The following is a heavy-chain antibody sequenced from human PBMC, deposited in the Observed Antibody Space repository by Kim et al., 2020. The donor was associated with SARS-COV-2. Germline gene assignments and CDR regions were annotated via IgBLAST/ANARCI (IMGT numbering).Heavy chain of an antibody. Sequence: SETLSLTCTVSGGSISSYYWSWIRQPPGKGLEWIGYIYYSVSTNYNPSLKSRVTISVDTSKNQFSLKLSSVTAADTAVYYCARRLVVAATGWFDPWGQGT. CDR1: GGSISSYY. CDR2: IYYSVST. D-gene: IGHD2-15*01. CDR3: ARRLVVAATGWFDP. J-gene: IGHJ5*02. V-gene: IGHV4-59*01.